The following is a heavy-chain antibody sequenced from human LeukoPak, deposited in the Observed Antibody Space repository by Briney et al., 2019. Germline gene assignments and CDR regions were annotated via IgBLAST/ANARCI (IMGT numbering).Heavy chain of an antibody. V-gene: IGHV6-1*01. CDR2: TYYRSKWYN. J-gene: IGHJ6*02. CDR1: GDSVSNNIAA. CDR3: ARSRRRSTEYYYYGIDV. Sequence: SQTLSLTCDISGDSVSNNIAAWNWVRQSPSRGLEWLGRTYYRSKWYNEYAVSVTSRISIDPGTSKNQFSLHLNPVTPEDTAVYYCARSRRRSTEYYYYGIDVWGQGTTVTVSS.